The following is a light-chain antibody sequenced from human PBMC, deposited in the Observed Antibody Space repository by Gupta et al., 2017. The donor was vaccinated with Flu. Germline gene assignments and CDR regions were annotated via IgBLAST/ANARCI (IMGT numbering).Light chain of an antibody. V-gene: IGKV1-5*03. J-gene: IGKJ2*03. CDR2: KAS. Sequence: DIQMTQSPSTLSASVGDRVTITCRASQSISSWLAWYQQKPGKAPKLLIYKASSLESGVPSRFSGSGSGTEFTLTISSLQPDDFATYYYQQDNSYSQSFGQGTKLEIK. CDR1: QSISSW. CDR3: QQDNSYSQS.